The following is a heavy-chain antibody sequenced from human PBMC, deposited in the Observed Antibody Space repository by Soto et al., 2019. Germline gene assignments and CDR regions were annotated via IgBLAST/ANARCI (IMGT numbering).Heavy chain of an antibody. Sequence: ASVKVSCKASGYSFTTYNLHWVRQAPGQGLEWMGIINPSVGSTTYAQNFQDRVTMTRDTSTTTVYMELSSLRSEDTAVYYCARDLWGYCGTDCYPLEVWGQGTTVTVS. CDR1: GYSFTTYN. CDR2: INPSVGST. J-gene: IGHJ6*02. CDR3: ARDLWGYCGTDCYPLEV. V-gene: IGHV1-46*01. D-gene: IGHD2-21*02.